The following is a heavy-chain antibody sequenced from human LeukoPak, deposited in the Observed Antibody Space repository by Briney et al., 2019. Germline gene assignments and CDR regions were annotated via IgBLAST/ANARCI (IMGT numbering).Heavy chain of an antibody. J-gene: IGHJ6*03. CDR3: ARVAYGDYYYYMDV. V-gene: IGHV3-23*01. CDR1: GFTFSSYG. CDR2: ISGSGGST. Sequence: GGTLRLSCAASGFTFSSYGMSWVRQAPGKGLEWVSGISGSGGSTYYADSVKGRFTISRDNSKNTLYLQMNSLRAEDTAVYYCARVAYGDYYYYMDVWGKGTTVTISS. D-gene: IGHD4-17*01.